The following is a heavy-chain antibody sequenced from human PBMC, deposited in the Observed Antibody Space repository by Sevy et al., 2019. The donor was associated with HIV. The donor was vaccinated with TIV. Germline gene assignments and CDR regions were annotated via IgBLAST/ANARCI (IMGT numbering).Heavy chain of an antibody. Sequence: GGSLRLSCAVSGFSFDSYGMTWVRQAPGKGLEWVSGISGSGTRTYYADSVKGRFSISRDNSKNRLYLQMNSLRSEDTGYYCWGKGGGGHYDPDEIGYYFYYYNMDVWGKGTTVTVSS. J-gene: IGHJ6*03. CDR1: GFSFDSYG. CDR3: GKGGGGHYDPDEIGYYFYYYNMDV. V-gene: IGHV3-23*01. D-gene: IGHD3-22*01. CDR2: ISGSGTRT.